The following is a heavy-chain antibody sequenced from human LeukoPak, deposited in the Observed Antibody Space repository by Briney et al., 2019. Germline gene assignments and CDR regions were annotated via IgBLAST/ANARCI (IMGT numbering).Heavy chain of an antibody. V-gene: IGHV4-4*07. CDR1: GGSISSYY. CDR3: ARYTRFPGLNTNWFDP. CDR2: IYTSGST. J-gene: IGHJ5*02. Sequence: PSETLSLTCTVSGGSISSYYWSWIRQPAGKGLEWIGRIYTSGSTSYNPSLKSRVTMSVDTSKNQFSLKLSSVTAADTAVYYCARYTRFPGLNTNWFDPWGQGTLVTVSS. D-gene: IGHD2-15*01.